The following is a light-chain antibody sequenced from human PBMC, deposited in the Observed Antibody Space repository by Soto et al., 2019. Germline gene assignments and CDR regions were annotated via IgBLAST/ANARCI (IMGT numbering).Light chain of an antibody. CDR2: GAS. CDR1: QSVSYY. CDR3: QQYGRSPVT. Sequence: EIVLTQSPGTRSLSPGERATLSCRASQSVSYYLAWYQQKPGQAPRLLISGASKRATGIPDRFSGSGSGTDFTLTISRLEPEDFATYSCQQYGRSPVTFGPGTKVDIK. J-gene: IGKJ3*01. V-gene: IGKV3-20*01.